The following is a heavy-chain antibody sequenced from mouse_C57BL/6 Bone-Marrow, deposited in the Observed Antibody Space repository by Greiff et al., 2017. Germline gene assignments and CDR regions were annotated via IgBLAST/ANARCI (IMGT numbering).Heavy chain of an antibody. Sequence: EVKVVESGGGLVQPGGSLKLSCAASGFTFSDYYMYWVRQTPEKRLEWVAYISNGGGSTYYPDTVKGRFTISRDNAKNTLYLQMSRLKAEDTAMYYCARLGSYYFDYWGQGTTLTVSS. J-gene: IGHJ2*01. V-gene: IGHV5-12*01. CDR1: GFTFSDYY. CDR2: ISNGGGST. CDR3: ARLGSYYFDY.